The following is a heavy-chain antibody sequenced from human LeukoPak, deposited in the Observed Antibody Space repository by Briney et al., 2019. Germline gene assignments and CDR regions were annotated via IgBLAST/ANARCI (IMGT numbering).Heavy chain of an antibody. V-gene: IGHV1-69*13. CDR1: GGTFSSYA. CDR2: IIPIFGTA. J-gene: IGHJ3*02. D-gene: IGHD2-2*01. CDR3: ARDGSRVPNPYCSSTSCHDAFDI. Sequence: SVKVSCKASGGTFSSYAISWVQQAPGQGLEWMGGIIPIFGTANYAQKFQGRVTITADESTSTAYMELSSLRSEDTAVYYCARDGSRVPNPYCSSTSCHDAFDIWGQGTMVTVSS.